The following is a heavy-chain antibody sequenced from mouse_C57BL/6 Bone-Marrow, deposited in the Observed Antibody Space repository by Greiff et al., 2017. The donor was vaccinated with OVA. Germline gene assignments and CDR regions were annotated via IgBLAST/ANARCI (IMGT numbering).Heavy chain of an antibody. CDR3: ARGTGYAMDY. J-gene: IGHJ4*01. Sequence: QVQLQQSGAELARPGASVKLSCKASGYTFTSYGISWVKQRTGQGLEWIGEIYPRSGNTYYNEKLKGKATLTADKSSSTAYMELRSLTSEDSAVYFCARGTGYAMDYWGQGTSVTVSS. CDR1: GYTFTSYG. V-gene: IGHV1-81*01. D-gene: IGHD2-14*01. CDR2: IYPRSGNT.